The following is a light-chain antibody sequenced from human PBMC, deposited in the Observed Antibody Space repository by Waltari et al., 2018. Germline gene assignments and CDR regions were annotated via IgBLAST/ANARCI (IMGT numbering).Light chain of an antibody. CDR1: KSISKW. V-gene: IGKV1-5*03. CDR3: QQYNSYSLLS. Sequence: DIQMTQSPSTLSASVGDRVSFSCRASKSISKWFAWYQQKPGKAPKLLIYKASTLESGVPSRFSGSGSGTEFTLTISSLQPEDFATYYCQQYNSYSLLSFGGGTKVEIK. CDR2: KAS. J-gene: IGKJ4*01.